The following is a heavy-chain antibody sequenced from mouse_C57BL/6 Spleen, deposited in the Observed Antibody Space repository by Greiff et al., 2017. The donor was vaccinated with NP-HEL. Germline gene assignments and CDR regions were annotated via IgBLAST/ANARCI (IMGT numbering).Heavy chain of an antibody. J-gene: IGHJ4*01. CDR3: AREQTAQATMDY. V-gene: IGHV1-72*01. D-gene: IGHD3-2*02. CDR1: GYTFTSYW. Sequence: QVHLQQPGAELVKPGASVKLSCKASGYTFTSYWMHWVKQRTGRGLEWIGRIDPTSGGTKYNEKFKSKATLTVDKPSSTAYMQLSNLTSEDSAVYYGAREQTAQATMDYWGQGTSVTVSS. CDR2: IDPTSGGT.